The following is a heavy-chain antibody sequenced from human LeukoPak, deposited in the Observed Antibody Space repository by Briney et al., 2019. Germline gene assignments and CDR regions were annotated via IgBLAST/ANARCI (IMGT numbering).Heavy chain of an antibody. Sequence: SETLSLTCTVSGGSISSYYWSWIRQPPGKGLEWIGYIYYSGSTNYNPSLKSRVTISVDTSKNQFSLKLSSVTAADTAVYYCAGNSASSSGNEPSWGQGTLVTVSS. J-gene: IGHJ5*02. CDR2: IYYSGST. V-gene: IGHV4-59*01. CDR1: GGSISSYY. CDR3: AGNSASSSGNEPS. D-gene: IGHD4-23*01.